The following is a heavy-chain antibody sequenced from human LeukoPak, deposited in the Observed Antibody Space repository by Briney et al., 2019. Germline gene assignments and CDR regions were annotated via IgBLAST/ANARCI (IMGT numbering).Heavy chain of an antibody. J-gene: IGHJ4*02. CDR2: IIPNSGAT. CDR3: ARQLGATSRDY. V-gene: IGHV1-2*02. Sequence: ASVKVSCKASGGTFSSYAISWVRQAPGQGLEWMGWIIPNSGATNYAQNFQGRVTMTRDTSISTAYMELNRLTSDDTAVYYCARQLGATSRDYWGQGTLVTVSS. CDR1: GGTFSSYA. D-gene: IGHD1-26*01.